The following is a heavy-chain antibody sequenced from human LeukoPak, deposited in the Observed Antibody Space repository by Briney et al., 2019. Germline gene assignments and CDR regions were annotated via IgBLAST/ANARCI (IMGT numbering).Heavy chain of an antibody. CDR2: IYTSGST. J-gene: IGHJ4*02. CDR1: GVPISSYY. Sequence: SETLSLTCTVSGVPISSYYWSWIRQPAGKGLEWIGRIYTSGSTNYNPSLKSRVTMSVDTSKNQFSLKLSSVTAADTAVYYCATTLPGNYGSGSYTFDYWGQGTLVTVSS. CDR3: ATTLPGNYGSGSYTFDY. D-gene: IGHD3-10*01. V-gene: IGHV4-4*07.